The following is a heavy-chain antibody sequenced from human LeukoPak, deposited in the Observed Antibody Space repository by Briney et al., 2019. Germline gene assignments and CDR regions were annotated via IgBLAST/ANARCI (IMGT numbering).Heavy chain of an antibody. CDR1: GGSSSGYY. CDR3: ARGPPLLLWFGELMYWFDP. D-gene: IGHD3-10*01. Sequence: SETLSLTCAVYGGSSSGYYWSWIRQPPGKGLEWIGEINHSGSTNYNPSLKSRVTISVDTSKNQFSLKLSSVTAADTAVYYCARGPPLLLWFGELMYWFDPWGQGTLVTVSS. J-gene: IGHJ5*02. CDR2: INHSGST. V-gene: IGHV4-34*01.